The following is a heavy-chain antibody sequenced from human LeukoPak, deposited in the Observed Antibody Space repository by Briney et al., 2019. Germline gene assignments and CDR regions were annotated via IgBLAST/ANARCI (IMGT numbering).Heavy chain of an antibody. CDR2: ISGSGGSK. J-gene: IGHJ4*02. CDR3: AKVPYDIAAAGIDY. CDR1: GFTFSSYA. Sequence: SGGSLRLSCAASGFTFSSYAMSWVRQAPGKGLEWVSAISGSGGSKYYADSVKGRFTISRDNSKNTLYLQMNSLRAEDTAVYYCAKVPYDIAAAGIDYWGQGTLVTVSS. V-gene: IGHV3-23*01. D-gene: IGHD6-13*01.